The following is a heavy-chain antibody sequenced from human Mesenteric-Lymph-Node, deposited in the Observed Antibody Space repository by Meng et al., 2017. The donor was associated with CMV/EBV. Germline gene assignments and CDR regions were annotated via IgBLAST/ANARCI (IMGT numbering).Heavy chain of an antibody. J-gene: IGHJ4*02. D-gene: IGHD2-2*01. CDR1: GYTFTSYD. CDR2: MNPNSGNT. CDR3: AREVGYCSSTSCSNYFDY. Sequence: ASVKVSCKASGYTFTSYDINWVRQATGQGLEWMGWMNPNSGNTGYAQKFQGRVTITRNTSISTAYMELSSLRSEDTAVYYCAREVGYCSSTSCSNYFDYWGQGTLVTVSS. V-gene: IGHV1-8*03.